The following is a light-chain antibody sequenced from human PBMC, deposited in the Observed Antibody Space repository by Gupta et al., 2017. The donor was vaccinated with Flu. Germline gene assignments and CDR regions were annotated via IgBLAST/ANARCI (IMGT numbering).Light chain of an antibody. CDR1: QSVSSN. V-gene: IGKV3-15*01. Sequence: EIVMTQSPATLSVSPGERATLSCRASQSVSSNLAWYQQKPGQAPRLLIYGASTRTTGIPARFSGSGSGTEFTLTISSRQSEDFAVYYCQQYNNWPPELTFGGGTKVEIK. CDR2: GAS. J-gene: IGKJ4*01. CDR3: QQYNNWPPELT.